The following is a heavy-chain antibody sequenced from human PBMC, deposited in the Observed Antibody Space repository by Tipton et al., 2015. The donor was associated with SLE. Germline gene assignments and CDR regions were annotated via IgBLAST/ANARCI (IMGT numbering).Heavy chain of an antibody. CDR2: INHSGST. D-gene: IGHD1-1*01. J-gene: IGHJ6*03. Sequence: TLSLTCTVSGGSISSYYWSWIRQPPGKGLEWIGDINHSGSTYYNPSLKSRVTISVETSKNQFSLRLSSVTAADTAVYYCARAPGLERAYYYYYYMDVWGKGATVTVSS. V-gene: IGHV4-34*01. CDR3: ARAPGLERAYYYYYYMDV. CDR1: GGSISSYY.